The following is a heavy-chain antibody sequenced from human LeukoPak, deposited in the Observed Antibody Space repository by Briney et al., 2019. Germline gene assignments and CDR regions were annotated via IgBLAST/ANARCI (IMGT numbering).Heavy chain of an antibody. CDR2: INEDGRDK. D-gene: IGHD2-15*01. CDR3: ARGRGTPDY. CDR1: GFTFSNSW. V-gene: IGHV3-7*01. J-gene: IGHJ4*02. Sequence: GGSLRLSCAASGFTFSNSWMTWVCQAPGKGLEWVANINEDGRDKYYVDSVKGRFTISRYNAGNSLFLQMDRLRAEDTAVYYCARGRGTPDYWGQGTLVSVSS.